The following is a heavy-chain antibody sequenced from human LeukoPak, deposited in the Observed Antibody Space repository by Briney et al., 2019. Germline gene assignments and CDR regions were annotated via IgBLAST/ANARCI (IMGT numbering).Heavy chain of an antibody. CDR3: ARGRVGAGTGDY. CDR2: IDTSGST. CDR1: GGSISSGSYY. Sequence: SETLSLTCTVSGGSISSGSYYWSWIRQPAGKGLEWIGRIDTSGSTNYNPSLKSRVTISVDTSKNQFSLKLSSVTAADTAVYYCARGRVGAGTGDYWGQGTLVTVSS. D-gene: IGHD6-13*01. V-gene: IGHV4-61*02. J-gene: IGHJ4*02.